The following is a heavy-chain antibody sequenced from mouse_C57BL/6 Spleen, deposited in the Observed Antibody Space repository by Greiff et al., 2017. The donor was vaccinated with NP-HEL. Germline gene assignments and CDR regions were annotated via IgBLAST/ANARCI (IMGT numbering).Heavy chain of an antibody. V-gene: IGHV1-42*01. CDR1: GYSFTGHY. CDR2: INPSISGT. J-gene: IGHJ2*01. Sequence: EVKLQESGPELVKPGASVKISCKASGYSFTGHYMNWVKQSPEKSLEWIGEINPSISGTTYNQKFKAKATLTVDKSSSTAYMQLKSLTSEDSAVYYGASESTTAFDYWGQGTTLTVSS. CDR3: ASESTTAFDY. D-gene: IGHD1-2*01.